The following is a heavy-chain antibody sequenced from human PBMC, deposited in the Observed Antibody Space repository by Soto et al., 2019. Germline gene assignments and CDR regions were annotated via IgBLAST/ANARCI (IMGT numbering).Heavy chain of an antibody. CDR3: ARTYYDFWSGYTTGWFPGY. CDR1: GFTFSSYA. CDR2: ISGSGGST. D-gene: IGHD3-3*01. J-gene: IGHJ4*02. V-gene: IGHV3-23*01. Sequence: PGESLKISCAASGFTFSSYAMSWVRQAPGKGLEWVSAISGSGGSTYYADSVKGRFTISRDNSKNTLYLRMNSLRAEDTAVYYCARTYYDFWSGYTTGWFPGYWGQGTLVTVSS.